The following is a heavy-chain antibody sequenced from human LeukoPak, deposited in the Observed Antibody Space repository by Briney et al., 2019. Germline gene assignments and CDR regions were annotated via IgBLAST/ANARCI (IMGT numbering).Heavy chain of an antibody. Sequence: ASVKVSCKASGGTFSSYAISWVRQAPGQRLEWMGRIIPILGIANYAQKFQGRVTITADKSTSTAYMELSSLRSEDTAVYYCARGYYDSSGSFDYWGQGTLVTVSS. D-gene: IGHD3-22*01. CDR3: ARGYYDSSGSFDY. CDR2: IIPILGIA. V-gene: IGHV1-69*04. CDR1: GGTFSSYA. J-gene: IGHJ4*02.